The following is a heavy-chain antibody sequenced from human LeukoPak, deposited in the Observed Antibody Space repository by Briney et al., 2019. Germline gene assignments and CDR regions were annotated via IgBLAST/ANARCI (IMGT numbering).Heavy chain of an antibody. CDR3: AARDYNILTGSNDY. Sequence: YPSETLSLTCAVYGGSFSGYYWSWIRQPPGKGLEWIGEINHSGSTKYNPSLKSRVTISVVTSKNQLSLKVSSVTAADTAVYYCAARDYNILTGSNDYWGQGSLVTVSS. CDR1: GGSFSGYY. D-gene: IGHD3-9*01. CDR2: INHSGST. V-gene: IGHV4-34*01. J-gene: IGHJ4*02.